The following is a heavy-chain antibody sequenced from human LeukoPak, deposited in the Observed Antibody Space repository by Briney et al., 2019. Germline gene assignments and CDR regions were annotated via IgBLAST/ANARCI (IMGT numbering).Heavy chain of an antibody. Sequence: PGGSLRLSCAASGFTFRNHWMHWVRQAPGKGLVRVARINSDGSDTSHADSVEGRFTISRDNAKDTLYLQMNSLRVEDTAVYYCARNNWGIDYWGQGTLVAVSS. J-gene: IGHJ4*02. CDR3: ARNNWGIDY. CDR2: INSDGSDT. V-gene: IGHV3-74*01. D-gene: IGHD7-27*01. CDR1: GFTFRNHW.